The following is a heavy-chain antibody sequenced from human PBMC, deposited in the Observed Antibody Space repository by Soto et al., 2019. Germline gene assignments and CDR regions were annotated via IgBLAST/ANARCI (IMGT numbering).Heavy chain of an antibody. Sequence: SVKVSCKASGFTFTSSAVQWVRQARGQRLEWIGWIVVGSGNTNYAQKFQERVTITRDMSTSTAYMELSSLRSEDTTVYYCAAATYYYDSSGLSFDPWGQGTLVTVSS. D-gene: IGHD3-22*01. CDR3: AAATYYYDSSGLSFDP. CDR2: IVVGSGNT. CDR1: GFTFTSSA. J-gene: IGHJ5*02. V-gene: IGHV1-58*01.